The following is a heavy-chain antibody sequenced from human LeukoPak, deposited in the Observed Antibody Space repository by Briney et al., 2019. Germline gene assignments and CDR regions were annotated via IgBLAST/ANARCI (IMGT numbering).Heavy chain of an antibody. Sequence: SETLCLTCAVYGGSFSGYYWSWIRQPPGKGLEWIGEINHSGSTNYNPSLKSRVTISVDTSKNQFSLKLSSVTAADTAVYYCARVGQLFPPDYWGQGTLVTVSS. CDR2: INHSGST. CDR1: GGSFSGYY. CDR3: ARVGQLFPPDY. J-gene: IGHJ4*02. V-gene: IGHV4-34*01. D-gene: IGHD2-2*01.